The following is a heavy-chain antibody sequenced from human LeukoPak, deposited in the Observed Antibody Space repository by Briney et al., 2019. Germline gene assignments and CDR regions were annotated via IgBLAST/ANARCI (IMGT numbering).Heavy chain of an antibody. CDR2: IYTSGST. V-gene: IGHV4-4*07. CDR1: GVSISSYY. Sequence: SETLSLTCTVAGVSISSYYWSWLRQPAGKGLEWIGRIYTSGSTNYNPSLKSRVTMSVDTSKNQFSLKLSSLTAADTAVYYCARDTWTNWFDPWGQGTLVTVSS. D-gene: IGHD3/OR15-3a*01. J-gene: IGHJ5*02. CDR3: ARDTWTNWFDP.